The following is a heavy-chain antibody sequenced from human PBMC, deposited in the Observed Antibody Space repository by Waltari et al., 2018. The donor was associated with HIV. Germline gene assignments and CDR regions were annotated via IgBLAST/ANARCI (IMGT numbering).Heavy chain of an antibody. CDR1: GGPIRSYY. V-gene: IGHV4-59*01. CDR3: ARVRITMIVARPNDAFDI. CDR2: IYYSGST. Sequence: QLQLQESGPGLVKPSETLSLTCTVSGGPIRSYYWRWIRQPPGKGLEWIGHIYYSGSTNYNPSLKSRVTISLDTSKNQFSLKLSSVTAADTAVYYCARVRITMIVARPNDAFDIWGQGTMVTVSS. J-gene: IGHJ3*02. D-gene: IGHD3-22*01.